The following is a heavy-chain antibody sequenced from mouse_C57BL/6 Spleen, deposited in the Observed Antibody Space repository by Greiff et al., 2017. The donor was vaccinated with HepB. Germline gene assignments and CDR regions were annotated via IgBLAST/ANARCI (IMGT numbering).Heavy chain of an antibody. Sequence: DVHLVESGGGLVKPGGSLKLSCAASGFTFSDYGMHWVRQAPEKGLEWVAYISSGSSTIYYADTVKGRVTISRDNAKDTLFLQMTSLRSEETAMYYCARELGGAMDYWGQGTSVTVSS. CDR2: ISSGSSTI. CDR1: GFTFSDYG. V-gene: IGHV5-17*01. CDR3: ARELGGAMDY. J-gene: IGHJ4*01.